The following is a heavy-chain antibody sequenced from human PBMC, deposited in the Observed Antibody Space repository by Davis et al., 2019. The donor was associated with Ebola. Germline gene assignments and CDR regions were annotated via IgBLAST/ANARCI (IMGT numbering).Heavy chain of an antibody. CDR2: ISAYHGNT. CDR1: GYTFTSYG. CDR3: ARDLVQGGHYSSSGYYSSYGMDV. J-gene: IGHJ6*02. D-gene: IGHD3-22*01. Sequence: AASVKVSCKASGYTFTSYGISWVRQAPGQGFEWMGWISAYHGNTNYAQNLQGRVTMTTDTSTSTDYMELRSLRSDDTAVYYCARDLVQGGHYSSSGYYSSYGMDVWGQGTTVTVSS. V-gene: IGHV1-18*04.